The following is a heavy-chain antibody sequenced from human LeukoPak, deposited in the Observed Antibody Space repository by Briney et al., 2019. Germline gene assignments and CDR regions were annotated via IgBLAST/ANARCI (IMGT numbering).Heavy chain of an antibody. Sequence: SETLSLTCTVSGGSISSGAYWGWVRQPPGKGLEWIATIYRTGSTYYNPSLESRVTISIDTSKNQFSLKLSSVTAADTAVYYCARAILEWSFDYWGQGTLVTVSS. V-gene: IGHV4-38-2*02. CDR3: ARAILEWSFDY. CDR2: IYRTGST. CDR1: GGSISSGAY. J-gene: IGHJ4*02. D-gene: IGHD3-3*01.